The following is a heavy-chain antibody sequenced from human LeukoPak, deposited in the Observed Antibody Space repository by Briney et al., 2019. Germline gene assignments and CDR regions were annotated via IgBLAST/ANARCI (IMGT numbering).Heavy chain of an antibody. CDR2: ISVSGGST. V-gene: IGHV3-23*01. Sequence: PGGSLRLSCAASGFTLRSYAMSWVRQAPGKGLEWVSGISVSGGSTYYADSVKGRFTISRDNSKNTLYLQMNSLRAEDTAVYYCAKPLWVEKSGYSYGNHLTYYFDYWGQGTLVTVSS. CDR3: AKPLWVEKSGYSYGNHLTYYFDY. D-gene: IGHD5-18*01. CDR1: GFTLRSYA. J-gene: IGHJ4*02.